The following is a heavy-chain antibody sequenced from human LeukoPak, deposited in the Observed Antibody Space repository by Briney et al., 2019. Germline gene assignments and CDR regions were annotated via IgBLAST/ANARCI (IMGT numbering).Heavy chain of an antibody. J-gene: IGHJ3*02. V-gene: IGHV3-30-3*01. CDR1: GFTFSSYA. CDR2: ISYDGSNK. CDR3: AKDLHASRYCSGGSCFDAFDI. Sequence: GGSLRLSCAASGFTFSSYAMHWVRQAPGKGLEWVAVISYDGSNKYYADSVKGRFTISRDNSKNTLYLQMNSLRAEDTAVYYCAKDLHASRYCSGGSCFDAFDIWGQGTMVTVPS. D-gene: IGHD2-15*01.